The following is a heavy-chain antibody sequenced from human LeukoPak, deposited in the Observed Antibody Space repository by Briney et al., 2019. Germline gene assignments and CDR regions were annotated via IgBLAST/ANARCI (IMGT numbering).Heavy chain of an antibody. Sequence: GGTLRLSCAASGFTFSNYGMSWVRQAPGKGLEWVSVISGSGGITYYADSVKGGFTISRDNSKNTLYLQMNSLRAEDTAVYFCAKEGSSWYGEVDYWGQGSLVTVSS. D-gene: IGHD6-13*01. J-gene: IGHJ4*02. CDR2: ISGSGGIT. CDR3: AKEGSSWYGEVDY. CDR1: GFTFSNYG. V-gene: IGHV3-23*01.